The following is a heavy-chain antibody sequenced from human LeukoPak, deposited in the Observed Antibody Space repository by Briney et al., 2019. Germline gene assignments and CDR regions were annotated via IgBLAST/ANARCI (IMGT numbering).Heavy chain of an antibody. CDR2: IYYSGST. CDR1: GGSISSYY. Sequence: SETLSLTCSVSGGSISSYYWSWIRQPPGKGLEWIGYIYYSGSTNYNPSLKSRVTMSVDTSKNQFSLKLTSVTAADTAVYYCAKAVSGWELDYWGQGTLVTVSS. V-gene: IGHV4-59*08. D-gene: IGHD6-19*01. J-gene: IGHJ4*02. CDR3: AKAVSGWELDY.